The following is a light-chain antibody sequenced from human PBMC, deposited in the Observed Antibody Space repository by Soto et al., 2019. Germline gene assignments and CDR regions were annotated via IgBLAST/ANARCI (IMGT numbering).Light chain of an antibody. V-gene: IGKV1-39*01. CDR2: AAS. J-gene: IGKJ2*03. CDR3: QQSFSSPRS. Sequence: DIQMSQSPSSLSASVGDTVTITCRASQNIDNFVAWYQQRPGKAPELLIYAASTLQRGVPSSFSGSGSGTDFLLTISSLKNEDFATYYCQQSFSSPRSFGQGTKVDIK. CDR1: QNIDNF.